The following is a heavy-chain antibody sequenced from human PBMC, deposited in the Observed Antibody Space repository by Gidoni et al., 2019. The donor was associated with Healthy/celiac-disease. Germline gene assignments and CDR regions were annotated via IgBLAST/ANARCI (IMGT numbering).Heavy chain of an antibody. V-gene: IGHV3-33*01. CDR1: GFTYSSYG. CDR3: ARDLRPSPPGGGFDP. D-gene: IGHD3-3*01. CDR2: IWYDGSNK. J-gene: IGHJ5*02. Sequence: QVQLVESGGGVVQPGRSLRLSCAESGFTYSSYGMHWVRQAPGKGLEWVAVIWYDGSNKYYADSVKGRFTISRDNSKNTLYLQMNSLRAEDTAVYYCARDLRPSPPGGGFDPWGQGTLVTVSS.